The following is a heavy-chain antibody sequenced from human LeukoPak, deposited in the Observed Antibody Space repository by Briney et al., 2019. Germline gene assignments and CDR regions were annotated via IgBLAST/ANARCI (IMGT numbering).Heavy chain of an antibody. D-gene: IGHD3-10*01. CDR1: GFTFSSYE. J-gene: IGHJ5*02. Sequence: GGSLRLSCAASGFTFSSYEMNWVRQAPGKGLEWVSYISSSGSTIYYADSVKGRFTISRDNAKNSLYLQMNSLRAEDTAVYYCASLWFGELYKGPWGQGTLVTVSS. V-gene: IGHV3-48*03. CDR2: ISSSGSTI. CDR3: ASLWFGELYKGP.